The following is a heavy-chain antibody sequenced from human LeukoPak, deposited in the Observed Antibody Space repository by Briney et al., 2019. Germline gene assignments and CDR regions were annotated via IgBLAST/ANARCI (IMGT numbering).Heavy chain of an antibody. CDR3: AKTPPTGGMDV. V-gene: IGHV3-30*18. D-gene: IGHD3-9*01. Sequence: GGSLRLSCAASGFTFSSYGMHWVRQAPGKGLEWVAVISYDGSNKYYAGSVKGRFTISRDNSKNTLYLQMNSLRAEDTAVYYCAKTPPTGGMDVWGQGTTVTVSS. CDR2: ISYDGSNK. CDR1: GFTFSSYG. J-gene: IGHJ6*02.